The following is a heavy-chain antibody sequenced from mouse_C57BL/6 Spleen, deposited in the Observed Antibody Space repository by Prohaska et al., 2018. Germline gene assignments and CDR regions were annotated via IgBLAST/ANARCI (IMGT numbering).Heavy chain of an antibody. CDR1: GIDFSRYW. CDR3: ASANWDWYFDV. Sequence: EVKLLQSGGGLVQPGGSLKISCAASGIDFSRYWMSWVRRAPGKGLEWIGEINPDSSTINYAPSLKDKFIISRDKAKNTLYLQMRKVRSEDTARYYCASANWDWYFDVWGTGTTVTVYS. D-gene: IGHD4-1*01. V-gene: IGHV4-1*01. CDR2: INPDSSTI. J-gene: IGHJ1*03.